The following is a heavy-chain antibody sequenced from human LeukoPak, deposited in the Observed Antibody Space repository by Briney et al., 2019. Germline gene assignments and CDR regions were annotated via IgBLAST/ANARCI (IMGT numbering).Heavy chain of an antibody. CDR2: IIPILGIA. D-gene: IGHD2-21*02. Sequence: ASVKVSCKASGYTFTSYGISWVRQAPGQGLEWMGRIIPILGIANHAQKFQGRVTITADKSTSTAYMELSSLRSEDTAVYYCARDRGKLVTGHFDYWGQGTLVTVSS. V-gene: IGHV1-69*04. CDR1: GYTFTSYG. CDR3: ARDRGKLVTGHFDY. J-gene: IGHJ4*02.